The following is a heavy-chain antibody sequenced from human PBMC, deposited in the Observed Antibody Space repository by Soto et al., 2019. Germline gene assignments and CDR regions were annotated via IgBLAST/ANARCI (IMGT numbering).Heavy chain of an antibody. CDR1: GFTFSGSA. D-gene: IGHD1-26*01. CDR3: NRPTECEPHTTSNSGSQLHVAVDY. Sequence: EVQLVESGGGLVQPGGSLKLSCEASGFTFSGSAMHWVRQDSGRGLEWVGRIRSKANSYATAHAASVKGRFTVSRDDSTNTKNLQTNSQKTEDKAVYYCNRPTECEPHTTSNSGSQLHVAVDYCGQGTLVTVSA. J-gene: IGHJ4*02. CDR2: IRSKANSYAT. V-gene: IGHV3-73*02.